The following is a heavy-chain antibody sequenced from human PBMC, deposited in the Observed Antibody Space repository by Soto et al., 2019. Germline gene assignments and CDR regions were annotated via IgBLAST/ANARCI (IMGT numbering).Heavy chain of an antibody. D-gene: IGHD4-17*01. Sequence: SVKVSCKASGGTFSTFGISWVRRAPGQGLEWMGGIIPFFGTARYSQKFEDRITITADESTNTVYMDLRSLTSEDTAIYYCAKSAPMDAGDKYYYDFWGQGALVTVSS. J-gene: IGHJ4*02. CDR3: AKSAPMDAGDKYYYDF. CDR1: GGTFSTFG. V-gene: IGHV1-69*13. CDR2: IIPFFGTA.